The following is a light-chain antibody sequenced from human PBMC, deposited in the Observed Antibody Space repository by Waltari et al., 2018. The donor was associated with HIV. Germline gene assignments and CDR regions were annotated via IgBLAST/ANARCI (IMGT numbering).Light chain of an antibody. J-gene: IGLJ3*02. CDR3: QSTDSSGISWV. V-gene: IGLV3-25*03. Sequence: SKKLTQPPSLSESPGQTARITCSGDALAKHHAYWYQQQPGQAPLLVIYKGSERPSGIPERFSGSSSGTTVTLTISGVQSEDEADYYCQSTDSSGISWVFGGGTKLTVL. CDR2: KGS. CDR1: ALAKHH.